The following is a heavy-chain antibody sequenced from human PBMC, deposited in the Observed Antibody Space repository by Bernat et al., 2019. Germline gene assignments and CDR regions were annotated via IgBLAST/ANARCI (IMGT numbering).Heavy chain of an antibody. CDR3: ASYYDFWSGYYFDY. CDR1: GFTFSSYG. D-gene: IGHD3-3*01. CDR2: ISYDGSNK. V-gene: IGHV3-30*03. Sequence: QVQLVESGGGVVQPGRSLRLSCAASGFTFSSYGMHWVRQAPGKGLEWVAVISYDGSNKYYADSVKGRFTISRDNSKNTLYLQMNSLRAEDTAVYYCASYYDFWSGYYFDYWGQGTLVTVSS. J-gene: IGHJ4*02.